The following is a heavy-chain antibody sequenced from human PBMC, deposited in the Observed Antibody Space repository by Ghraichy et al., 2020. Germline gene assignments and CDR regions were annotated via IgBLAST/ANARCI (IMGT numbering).Heavy chain of an antibody. CDR3: AIHTLSNYFY. CDR2: IYYTGST. J-gene: IGHJ4*02. CDR1: GGSISSTSYY. Sequence: ESLNISCTVSGGSISSTSYYWGWIRQPPGKGLEWIGTIYYTGSTYYNPSLKSRVTISVDTSKNQFSLKLSSVTAADTAVYYCAIHTLSNYFYWGQGTLVAVSS. V-gene: IGHV4-39*01. D-gene: IGHD4-11*01.